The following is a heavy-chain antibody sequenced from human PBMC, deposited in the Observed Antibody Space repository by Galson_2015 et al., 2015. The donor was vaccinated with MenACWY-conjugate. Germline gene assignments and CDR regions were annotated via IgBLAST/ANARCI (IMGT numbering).Heavy chain of an antibody. CDR3: TRDRDVGGSRWWFDP. D-gene: IGHD2-15*01. Sequence: SLRLSCATSGLTFSNVWMSWVRQAPGKGLEWVARIECRTDGGTTDYATPVKGRFTILRDDSTNTLYLQMNSLKIEDTAMYFCTRDRDVGGSRWWFDPWGQGTLVTVSS. CDR1: GLTFSNVW. J-gene: IGHJ5*02. CDR2: IECRTDGGTT. V-gene: IGHV3-15*04.